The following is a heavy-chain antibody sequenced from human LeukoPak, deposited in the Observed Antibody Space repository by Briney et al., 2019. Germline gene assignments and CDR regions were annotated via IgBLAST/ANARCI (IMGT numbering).Heavy chain of an antibody. D-gene: IGHD1-26*01. CDR2: INWNGGGT. CDR1: GFTFRDYG. Sequence: GRSLRLSCAATGFTFRDYGMHWVRQPPGKGLEWVSSINWNGGGTDYADSVKGRFTISRDNAKNSLYLQLSSLRPEDTALYYCAKHMRATNTYSFFGLDVWGQGATVTVSS. J-gene: IGHJ6*02. V-gene: IGHV3-9*01. CDR3: AKHMRATNTYSFFGLDV.